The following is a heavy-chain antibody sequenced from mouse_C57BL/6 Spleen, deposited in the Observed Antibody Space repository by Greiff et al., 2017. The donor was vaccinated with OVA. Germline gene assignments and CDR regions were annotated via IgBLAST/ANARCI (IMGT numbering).Heavy chain of an antibody. CDR2: IWSGGST. Sequence: VKLVESGPGLVQPSQSLSITCTVSGFSLTSYGVHWVRQSPGKGLEWLGVIWSGGSTDYNAAFISRLSISKDNSKSQVFFKMNSLQADDTAIYYCARYDYETDYYAMDYWGQGTSVTVSS. CDR1: GFSLTSYG. J-gene: IGHJ4*01. CDR3: ARYDYETDYYAMDY. D-gene: IGHD2-4*01. V-gene: IGHV2-2*01.